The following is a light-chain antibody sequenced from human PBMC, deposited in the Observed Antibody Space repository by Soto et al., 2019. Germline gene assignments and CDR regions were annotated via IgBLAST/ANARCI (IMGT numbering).Light chain of an antibody. Sequence: DIQMTQSPSSLSASVGDRVTITCRASQGLNNYLAWFQQKPGKAPKSLIYGASSLQSGVPSKFSGSGSGTDFTPTISSLQPEDFANYYCQQYNSYPLTFGGGTKVEIK. J-gene: IGKJ4*01. V-gene: IGKV1-16*02. CDR3: QQYNSYPLT. CDR2: GAS. CDR1: QGLNNY.